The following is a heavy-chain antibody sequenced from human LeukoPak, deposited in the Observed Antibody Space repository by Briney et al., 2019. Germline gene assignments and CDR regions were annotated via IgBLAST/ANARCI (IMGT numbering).Heavy chain of an antibody. J-gene: IGHJ4*02. Sequence: GGSLRLSCAASGFNFSSYAMHWVRQALGKGLEWVAVISSEGSNKYNVDSVKGRFTIYRDNSKNTLYLQMNSLRAEDTAVYYCARVAVWGVILDYFHYWSQGTLVTVSS. V-gene: IGHV3-30-3*01. CDR1: GFNFSSYA. D-gene: IGHD3-10*01. CDR2: ISSEGSNK. CDR3: ARVAVWGVILDYFHY.